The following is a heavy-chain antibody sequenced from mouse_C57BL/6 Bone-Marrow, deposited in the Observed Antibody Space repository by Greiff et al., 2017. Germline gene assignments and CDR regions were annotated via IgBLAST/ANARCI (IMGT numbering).Heavy chain of an antibody. CDR2: IDPSDRYT. V-gene: IGHV1-69*01. D-gene: IGHD2-3*01. CDR3: ARDGDGYFYAMDY. J-gene: IGHJ4*01. CDR1: GYTFTSYW. Sequence: QVQLQQPGAELVMPGASVKLSCKASGYTFTSYWMHWVKQRPGQGLEWIGEIDPSDRYTNYNQKFKGKSTLTVDKSSSAAYLQLSILTSEDFAVYYCARDGDGYFYAMDYWGQGTSVTVSS.